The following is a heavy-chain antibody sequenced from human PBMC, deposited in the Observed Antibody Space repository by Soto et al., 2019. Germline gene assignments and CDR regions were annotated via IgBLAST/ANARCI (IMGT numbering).Heavy chain of an antibody. CDR2: IFSNDEK. CDR1: GFSLSNARMG. D-gene: IGHD6-6*01. Sequence: SGPTLVNPTETLTLTCTVSGFSLSNARMGVSWIRQPPGKALEWLAHIFSNDEKSYSTSLKSRLTISKDTSKSQVVLTMTNMDPVDTATYYCARSTGRIAAGFPMWFDPWGQGTLVTVSS. V-gene: IGHV2-26*01. CDR3: ARSTGRIAAGFPMWFDP. J-gene: IGHJ5*02.